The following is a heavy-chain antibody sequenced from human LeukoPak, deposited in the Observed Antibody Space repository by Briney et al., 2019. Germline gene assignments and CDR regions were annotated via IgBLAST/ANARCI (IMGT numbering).Heavy chain of an antibody. CDR3: ARGDYGGNSDHDAFDI. Sequence: GGSLRLSCAASGFTFDDYGMSWVRQAPGKGLEWVSGINWNGGSTGYADSVKGRFTISRDNAKNSLYLQMNNLRAADTALYYCARGDYGGNSDHDAFDIWGQGTMVTVSS. D-gene: IGHD4-23*01. V-gene: IGHV3-20*04. CDR1: GFTFDDYG. J-gene: IGHJ3*02. CDR2: INWNGGST.